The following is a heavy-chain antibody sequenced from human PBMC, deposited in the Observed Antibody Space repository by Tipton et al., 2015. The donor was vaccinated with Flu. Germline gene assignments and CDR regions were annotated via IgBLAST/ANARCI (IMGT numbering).Heavy chain of an antibody. CDR2: IYRGGNT. CDR3: ARVGSRLNPYGMDV. CDR1: GFTVSSNH. J-gene: IGHJ6*02. D-gene: IGHD2-15*01. Sequence: GSLRLSCATSGFTVSSNHMSWVRQAPGKRPECVSVIYRGGNTYYADSVKGRFTISRDNSKDTLYLQMNSLRAEDTAVYYCARVGSRLNPYGMDVWGQGTTVTVSS. V-gene: IGHV3-53*01.